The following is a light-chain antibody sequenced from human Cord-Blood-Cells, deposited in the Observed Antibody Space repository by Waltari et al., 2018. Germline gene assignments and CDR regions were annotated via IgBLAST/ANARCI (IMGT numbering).Light chain of an antibody. CDR1: QSISSG. Sequence: DIQMTQSPSTLSASVGDRVTITCRASQSISSGLAWYQQKPGKAPKLLIYDAPSLESGVPSRFSGSGYGTEFTLTISSLQPDDFATYYCQQYNSYWTFGQGTKVEIK. J-gene: IGKJ1*01. CDR2: DAP. V-gene: IGKV1-5*01. CDR3: QQYNSYWT.